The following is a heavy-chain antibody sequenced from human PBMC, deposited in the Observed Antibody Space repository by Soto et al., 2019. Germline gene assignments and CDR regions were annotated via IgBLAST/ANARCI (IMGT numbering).Heavy chain of an antibody. CDR2: IYYSGST. J-gene: IGHJ5*02. CDR1: GGSISSGGYY. V-gene: IGHV4-31*03. Sequence: QVQLQESGPGLVKPSQTLSLTCTVSGGSISSGGYYWSWIRQHPGKGLEWIGYIYYSGSTYYNPSLKSRVTISVDTSKNQFSLKLSSVTAADTAVYYCARATEEHYDYVWGSRFDPWGQGTLVTVSS. D-gene: IGHD3-16*01. CDR3: ARATEEHYDYVWGSRFDP.